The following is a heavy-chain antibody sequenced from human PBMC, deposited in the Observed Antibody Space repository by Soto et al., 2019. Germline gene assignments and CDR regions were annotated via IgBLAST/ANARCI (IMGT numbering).Heavy chain of an antibody. J-gene: IGHJ4*02. CDR2: IYYGGTT. Sequence: QVQLQESGPGLVKPSQTLSLTCSVSGGSISSGGYYWSWIRQHPGKGLEWIGYIYYGGTTYYNPSLRSRLTISIDTSKNQFPLKLSSVTAAATAVYYCARRYSSWGRFQFAYWGQGTLITVSS. CDR3: ARRYSSWGRFQFAY. V-gene: IGHV4-31*03. CDR1: GGSISSGGYY. D-gene: IGHD6-6*01.